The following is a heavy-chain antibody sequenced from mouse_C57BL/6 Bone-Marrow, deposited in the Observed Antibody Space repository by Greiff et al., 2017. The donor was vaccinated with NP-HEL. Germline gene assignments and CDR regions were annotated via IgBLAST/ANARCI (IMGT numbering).Heavy chain of an antibody. J-gene: IGHJ1*03. D-gene: IGHD1-1*01. V-gene: IGHV1-7*01. CDR3: AKSPRCYGCRRWYFDV. CDR1: GYTFTSYW. Sequence: QVQLQQSGAELAKPGASVKLSCKASGYTFTSYWMHWVKQRPGQGLEWIGYINPSSGYTKYNQKFKDKATLTADKSSSTAYMQLSSLTYEDSAVYYCAKSPRCYGCRRWYFDVWGTGTTVTVSS. CDR2: INPSSGYT.